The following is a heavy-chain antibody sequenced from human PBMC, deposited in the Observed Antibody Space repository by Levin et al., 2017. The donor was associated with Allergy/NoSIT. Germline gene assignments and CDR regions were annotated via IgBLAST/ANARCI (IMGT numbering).Heavy chain of an antibody. CDR3: ARGCRLPAAMLGGYYFDY. D-gene: IGHD2-2*01. CDR1: GGTFSSYT. CDR2: IIPILGIA. Sequence: PLASVKVSCKASGGTFSSYTISWVRQAPGQGLEWMGRIIPILGIANYAQKFQGRVTITADKSTSTAYMELSSLRSEDTAVYYCARGCRLPAAMLGGYYFDYWGQGTLVTVSS. V-gene: IGHV1-69*02. J-gene: IGHJ4*02.